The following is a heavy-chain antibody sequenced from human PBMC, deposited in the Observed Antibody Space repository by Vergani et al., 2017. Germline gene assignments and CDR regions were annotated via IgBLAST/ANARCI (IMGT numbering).Heavy chain of an antibody. Sequence: EVQLVESGGGLVKPGGSLRLSCAASGFTFSSYSMNWVRQAPGKGLEWVSAIGTAGDPYYPGSVKGRFTISRENAKNSLYLQMNSLRAGDTAVYYCARERVLKSSHYYYYYGMDVWGQGTTVTVSS. CDR3: ARERVLKSSHYYYYYGMDV. CDR2: IGTAGDP. J-gene: IGHJ6*02. CDR1: GFTFSSYS. D-gene: IGHD1-1*01. V-gene: IGHV3-13*05.